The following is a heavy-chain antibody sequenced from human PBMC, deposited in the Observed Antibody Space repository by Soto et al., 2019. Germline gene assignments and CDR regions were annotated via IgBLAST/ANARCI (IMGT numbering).Heavy chain of an antibody. CDR3: ARVRIAARTNWFDP. V-gene: IGHV4-61*01. CDR2: IYYSGST. J-gene: IGHJ5*02. Sequence: PSETLSLTCTVSGGSVSSGSYYWSWIRQPPGKGLEWIGYIYYSGSTNYNPSLKSRVTISVDTSKNQFSLKLSSVTAADTAVYYCARVRIAARTNWFDPWGQGTLVTVSS. CDR1: GGSVSSGSYY. D-gene: IGHD6-6*01.